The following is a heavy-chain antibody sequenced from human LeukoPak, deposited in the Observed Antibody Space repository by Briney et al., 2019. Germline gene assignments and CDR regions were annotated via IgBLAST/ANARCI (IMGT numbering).Heavy chain of an antibody. Sequence: GGSLRLSCTASGFTFGDYAMSWVRQAPGKGLEWVGFIRSKAYGGTTEYAASVKGRFTISRDDSKSIAYLQMNSLKTEDTAVYYCTRDPGYSGYDVVDYWGQGTLVTVSS. V-gene: IGHV3-49*04. D-gene: IGHD5-12*01. CDR3: TRDPGYSGYDVVDY. CDR2: IRSKAYGGTT. CDR1: GFTFGDYA. J-gene: IGHJ4*02.